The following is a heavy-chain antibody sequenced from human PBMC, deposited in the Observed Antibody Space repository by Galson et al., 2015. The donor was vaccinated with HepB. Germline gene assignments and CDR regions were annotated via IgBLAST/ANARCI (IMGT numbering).Heavy chain of an antibody. CDR1: GFSLSTSGVG. J-gene: IGHJ5*02. D-gene: IGHD3-3*01. V-gene: IGHV2-5*02. Sequence: PALVKPTQTLTLTCTFSGFSLSTSGVGVGWIRQPPGKALEWLALIYWDDDKRYSPSLKSRLTITKDTSKNQVVLTMTNMDPVDTATYYCAHVIRFLDANWFDPWGQGTLVTVSS. CDR3: AHVIRFLDANWFDP. CDR2: IYWDDDK.